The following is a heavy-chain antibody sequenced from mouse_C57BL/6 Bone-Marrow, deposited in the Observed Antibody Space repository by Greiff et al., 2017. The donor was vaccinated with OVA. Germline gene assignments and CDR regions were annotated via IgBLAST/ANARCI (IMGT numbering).Heavy chain of an antibody. CDR2: INPSSGYT. V-gene: IGHV1-4*01. J-gene: IGHJ2*01. D-gene: IGHD2-1*01. CDR3: ATIYGNYFDY. Sequence: QVQLQQSGAELARPGASVKMSCKASGYTFTSYTMHWVKQRPGQGLEWIGYINPSSGYTKYNQKFKDKATLTADKSSSTAYMQLSSLTSEDSAVYCWATIYGNYFDYWGQGTTLTVSS. CDR1: GYTFTSYT.